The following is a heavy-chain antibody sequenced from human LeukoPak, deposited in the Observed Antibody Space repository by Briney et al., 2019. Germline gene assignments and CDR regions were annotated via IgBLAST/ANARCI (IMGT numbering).Heavy chain of an antibody. CDR3: ASGGGWVFFN. J-gene: IGHJ4*02. CDR2: IWYGGSNK. V-gene: IGHV3-33*08. D-gene: IGHD6-19*01. Sequence: PGRSLRLSCAASGFTFSSYGMHWVRQAPGKGLEWVAVIWYGGSNKYYADSVKGRFTVSRDNSKNTLYLQMNSLRAEDTAVYYCASGGGWVFFNWGRGTLVTVSS. CDR1: GFTFSSYG.